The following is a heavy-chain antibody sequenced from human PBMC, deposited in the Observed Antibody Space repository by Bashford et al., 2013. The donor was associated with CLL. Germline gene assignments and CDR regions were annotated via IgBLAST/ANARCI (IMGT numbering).Heavy chain of an antibody. J-gene: IGHJ4*02. D-gene: IGHD3-22*01. CDR1: GFTFSSYW. V-gene: IGHV3-74*01. CDR2: INCDGSST. CDR3: ARGYYYDSSGYFPIDY. Sequence: GSLRLSCAASGFTFSSYWMHWVRQAPGKGLVWVSRINCDGSSTSYADSVKGRFTISRDNAKNTLYLQMNSLRAEDTAVYYCARGYYYDSSGYFPIDYWGQGTLVTVSS.